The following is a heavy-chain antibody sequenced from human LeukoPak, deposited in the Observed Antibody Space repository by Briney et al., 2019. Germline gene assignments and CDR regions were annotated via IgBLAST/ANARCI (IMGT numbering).Heavy chain of an antibody. Sequence: GGSLRLSCAASGFTFSSYAMSWVRQAPGKGLEWVSAISGSGGCTYYADSVKGRFTISRDNSKNTLYLQMNSLRAEDTAVYYCAKVVYYDFPYYYYYMDVWGKGTTVTVSS. CDR1: GFTFSSYA. CDR2: ISGSGGCT. D-gene: IGHD3-3*01. CDR3: AKVVYYDFPYYYYYMDV. J-gene: IGHJ6*03. V-gene: IGHV3-23*01.